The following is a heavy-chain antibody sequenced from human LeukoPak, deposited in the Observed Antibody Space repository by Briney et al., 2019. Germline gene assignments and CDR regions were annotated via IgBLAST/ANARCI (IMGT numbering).Heavy chain of an antibody. V-gene: IGHV1-18*01. CDR3: ARTITIFGVPDYYGMDV. CDR2: ISAYNGNT. J-gene: IGHJ6*02. D-gene: IGHD3-3*01. Sequence: GASVKVSCKASGYTFTSYGISWVRQAPGQGLEWMGWISAYNGNTNYAQKLQGRVTMTTDTSTSTAYMELRSLRSDDTAVYYCARTITIFGVPDYYGMDVWGQGTTVTVSS. CDR1: GYTFTSYG.